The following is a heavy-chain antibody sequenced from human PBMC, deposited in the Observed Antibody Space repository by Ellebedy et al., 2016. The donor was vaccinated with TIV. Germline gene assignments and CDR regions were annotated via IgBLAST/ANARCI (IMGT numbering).Heavy chain of an antibody. CDR1: GDSISSSDYY. D-gene: IGHD2-21*02. V-gene: IGHV4-39*07. CDR2: IYYSGST. CDR3: ARDSPGVSAMWD. Sequence: SETLSLXCTVSGDSISSSDYYWGWIRQPPGKGLEWIGSIYYSGSTYYNPSLRSRVTISVDKYNNQFSLRVYSVTAADTAVYYCARDSPGVSAMWDWGQGIRVTVSS. J-gene: IGHJ4*02.